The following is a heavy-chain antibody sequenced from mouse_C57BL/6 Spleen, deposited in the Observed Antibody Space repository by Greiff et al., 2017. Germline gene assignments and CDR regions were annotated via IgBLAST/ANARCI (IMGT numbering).Heavy chain of an antibody. D-gene: IGHD2-5*01. CDR2: IDPSDSYT. CDR1: GYTFTSYW. Sequence: QVQLQQPGAELVMPGASVKLSCKASGYTFTSYWMHWVKQRPGQGLEWIGEIDPSDSYTNYNQKFKGKSTLTVDKSSSTAYMQLSSLTSEDSAVYYCARRSYMNYGGDWGKGTTLTVSS. J-gene: IGHJ2*01. CDR3: ARRSYMNYGGD. V-gene: IGHV1-69*01.